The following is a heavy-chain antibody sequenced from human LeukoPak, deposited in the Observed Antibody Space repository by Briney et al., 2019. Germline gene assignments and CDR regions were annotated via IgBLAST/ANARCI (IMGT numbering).Heavy chain of an antibody. Sequence: SETLSLTCTVSGVSIRIFYWSWIRQPAGKGLDWIGRIHSSGSINHNPSLKSRVTLSVDTSKNQFSLKLTSVAAADTAVYYCAMGTLKDGLDVWGQGTTVTVSS. CDR1: GVSIRIFY. D-gene: IGHD7-27*01. V-gene: IGHV4-4*07. CDR2: IHSSGSI. J-gene: IGHJ6*02. CDR3: AMGTLKDGLDV.